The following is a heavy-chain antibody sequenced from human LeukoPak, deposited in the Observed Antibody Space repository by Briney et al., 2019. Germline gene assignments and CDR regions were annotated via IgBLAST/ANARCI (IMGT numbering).Heavy chain of an antibody. Sequence: GRSLRLSCAASGFTFDDYAMHWVRQAPGKGLEGVSGISWNSGSIGYADSVKGRFTISRDNAKNSLYLQMNSLRAEDTALYYCAKDLYDSSGYYLDYWGQGTLVTVSS. V-gene: IGHV3-9*01. CDR2: ISWNSGSI. CDR1: GFTFDDYA. J-gene: IGHJ4*02. CDR3: AKDLYDSSGYYLDY. D-gene: IGHD3-22*01.